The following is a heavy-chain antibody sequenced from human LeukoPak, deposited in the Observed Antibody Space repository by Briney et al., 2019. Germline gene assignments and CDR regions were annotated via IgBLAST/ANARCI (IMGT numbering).Heavy chain of an antibody. CDR2: ISSSSSYI. D-gene: IGHD2-21*02. CDR1: GFTFSSYS. CDR3: ARAAYCGGDCSNWFDP. Sequence: GGSLRLSCAASGFTFSSYSMNWVRQAPGKGLEWVSPISSSSSYIYYADSVKGRFTISRDNAKNSLYLQMNSLRAEDTAVYYCARAAYCGGDCSNWFDPWGQGTLVTVSS. J-gene: IGHJ5*02. V-gene: IGHV3-21*01.